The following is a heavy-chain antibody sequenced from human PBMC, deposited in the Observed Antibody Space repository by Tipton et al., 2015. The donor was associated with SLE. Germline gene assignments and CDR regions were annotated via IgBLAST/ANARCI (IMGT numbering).Heavy chain of an antibody. J-gene: IGHJ3*02. CDR1: GFTFSDHY. D-gene: IGHD2-21*01. CDR2: TGNKANSYTT. CDR3: ARIVAGAFDI. Sequence: SLRLSCAASGFTFSDHYMDWVRQAPGKGLEWVGRTGNKANSYTTEYAAPVKGRFTISRDDSKNSLYLQMNSLKTEDTAVYYCARIVAGAFDIWGQGTMVTVSS. V-gene: IGHV3-72*01.